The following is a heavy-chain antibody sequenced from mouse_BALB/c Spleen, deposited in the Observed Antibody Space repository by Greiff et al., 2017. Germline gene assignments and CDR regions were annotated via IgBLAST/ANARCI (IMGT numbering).Heavy chain of an antibody. CDR2: ISYSGST. V-gene: IGHV3-8*02. CDR1: GDSITSCY. CDR3: ARWGGNYGFDY. D-gene: IGHD2-1*01. Sequence: EVQLVESGPSLVKPSQTLSLTCSVTGDSITSCYWNWIRKFPGNKLEYMGYISYSGSTYYNPSLKSRISITRDTSKNQYYLQLNSVTTEDTATYYCARWGGNYGFDYWGQGTTLTVSS. J-gene: IGHJ2*01.